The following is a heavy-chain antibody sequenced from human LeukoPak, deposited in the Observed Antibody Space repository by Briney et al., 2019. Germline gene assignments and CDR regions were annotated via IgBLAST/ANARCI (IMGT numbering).Heavy chain of an antibody. CDR3: AKSYSSGWYYFDY. J-gene: IGHJ4*02. D-gene: IGHD6-19*01. V-gene: IGHV3-30*18. CDR2: MSYDGSNK. CDR1: GFTFSSYG. Sequence: GRSLRLSCAASGFTFSSYGMHWVRQAPGKGLEWVAFMSYDGSNKYYADSVKGRFTISRDHSKNTLYLQMNSLRAEDTAVYYCAKSYSSGWYYFDYWGQGTQVTVSS.